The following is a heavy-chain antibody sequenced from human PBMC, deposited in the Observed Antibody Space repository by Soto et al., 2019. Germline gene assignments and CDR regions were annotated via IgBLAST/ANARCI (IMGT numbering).Heavy chain of an antibody. CDR2: IYTSGST. J-gene: IGHJ6*02. CDR3: VWTPPHYYYGMDV. CDR1: GGSISSYY. V-gene: IGHV4-4*07. Sequence: SETLSLTCTVSGGSISSYYWSWIRQPAGKGLEWIGCIYTSGSTNYNPSLKSRVTMSVDTSKNQFSLKLSSVTAADTAVYYCVWTPPHYYYGMDVWGQGTTVTVSS. D-gene: IGHD3-3*01.